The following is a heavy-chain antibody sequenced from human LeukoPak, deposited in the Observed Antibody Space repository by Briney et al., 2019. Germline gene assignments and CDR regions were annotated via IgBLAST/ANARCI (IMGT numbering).Heavy chain of an antibody. CDR2: ITGSGGST. D-gene: IGHD3-3*01. CDR3: AKTKGDYEYWSGYYKYYFDY. V-gene: IGHV3-23*01. CDR1: GFTFTNYG. Sequence: GGSLRLSCVASGFTFTNYGMSWVRQAPGKGLEWVSAITGSGGSTYYADSVTGRFTISRDNSENTLYLQMNSLRAEDTALYYCAKTKGDYEYWSGYYKYYFDYWGQGALVTVSS. J-gene: IGHJ4*02.